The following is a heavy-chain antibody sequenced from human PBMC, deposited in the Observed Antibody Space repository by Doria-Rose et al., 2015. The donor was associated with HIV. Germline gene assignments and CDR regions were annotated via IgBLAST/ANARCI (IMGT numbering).Heavy chain of an antibody. D-gene: IGHD6-13*01. CDR1: GVSLSSPGMG. J-gene: IGHJ4*02. Sequence: QESGPVLVKPTETLTLTCTVSGVSLSSPGMGVSWIRQPPGKALEWLANIFSDDESSYKTSLKSRLTSSRGTSKSQVVLTMTDMDPVDTATYYCARIKSSRWYHKYYFDFWGQGTLVIVSA. CDR2: IFSDDES. V-gene: IGHV2-26*01. CDR3: ARIKSSRWYHKYYFDF.